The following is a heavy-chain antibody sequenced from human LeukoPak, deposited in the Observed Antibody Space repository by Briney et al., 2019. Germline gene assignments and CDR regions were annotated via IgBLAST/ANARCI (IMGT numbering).Heavy chain of an antibody. CDR1: GGSISSGDYY. D-gene: IGHD6-13*01. V-gene: IGHV4-30-4*01. J-gene: IGHJ3*02. CDR2: IYYSGST. Sequence: SETLSLTCTVSGGSISSGDYYWSWIRQPPGKGLEWIGYIYYSGSTYYNPSLKSRVTISVDTSKNQFSLKLSSVTAADTAVYYCARDLGGEQQLVPESAFDIWGQGTMVTVSS. CDR3: ARDLGGEQQLVPESAFDI.